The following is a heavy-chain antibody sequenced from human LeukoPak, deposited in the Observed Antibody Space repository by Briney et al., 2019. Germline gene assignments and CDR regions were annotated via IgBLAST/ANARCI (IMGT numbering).Heavy chain of an antibody. J-gene: IGHJ1*01. V-gene: IGHV1-69*04. Sequence: ASVKVSCKASGGTFTSYAISWVRQAPGQGLEWMGRIIPILGIANYAQKFQGRVTITADKSTSTAYMELSSLRSEDTAVYYCAVDRPVTLSWDAEYFQHWGQGTLVTVSS. CDR1: GGTFTSYA. D-gene: IGHD6-13*01. CDR3: AVDRPVTLSWDAEYFQH. CDR2: IIPILGIA.